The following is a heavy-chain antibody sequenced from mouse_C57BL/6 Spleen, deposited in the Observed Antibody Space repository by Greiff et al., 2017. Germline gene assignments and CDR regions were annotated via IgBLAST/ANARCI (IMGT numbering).Heavy chain of an antibody. CDR3: ARGTYYSNPSWYFDV. CDR2: IYPGDGDT. CDR1: GYAFSSYW. J-gene: IGHJ1*03. D-gene: IGHD2-5*01. Sequence: QVHVKQSGAELVKPGASVTISCKASGYAFSSYWMNWVKQRPGKGLEWIGQIYPGDGDTNYNGKFKGKATLTADKYSSTAYMQLSILTSEDSAVYFCARGTYYSNPSWYFDVWGTGTTVTVSS. V-gene: IGHV1-80*01.